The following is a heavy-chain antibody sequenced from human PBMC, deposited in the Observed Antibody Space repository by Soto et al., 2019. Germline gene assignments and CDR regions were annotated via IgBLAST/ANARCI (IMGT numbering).Heavy chain of an antibody. D-gene: IGHD6-6*01. V-gene: IGHV3-23*01. Sequence: GGSLRLSCAASGFTFSSYAMSWVRQAPGKGLEWVSAISGSGGSTYYADSVKGRFTISRDNSKNTLYLQMNSLRAEDTAVYYCAKVPCQQLAYYYYYMDFWSKGTTVTVS. CDR3: AKVPCQQLAYYYYYMDF. CDR2: ISGSGGST. CDR1: GFTFSSYA. J-gene: IGHJ6*03.